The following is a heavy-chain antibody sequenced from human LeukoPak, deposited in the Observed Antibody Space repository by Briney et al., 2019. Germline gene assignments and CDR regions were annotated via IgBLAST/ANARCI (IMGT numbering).Heavy chain of an antibody. CDR3: ARDRVRGVTNWFDP. CDR2: IYYSGST. J-gene: IGHJ5*02. D-gene: IGHD3-10*01. V-gene: IGHV4-59*01. Sequence: PSETLSLTCTVSGGSISTYYWSWIRQPPGKGLEWIGYIYYSGSTNYNPSLKSRVTILVDTSKNQFSLKLSSVTAADTAVYYCARDRVRGVTNWFDPWGQGTLVTVSS. CDR1: GGSISTYY.